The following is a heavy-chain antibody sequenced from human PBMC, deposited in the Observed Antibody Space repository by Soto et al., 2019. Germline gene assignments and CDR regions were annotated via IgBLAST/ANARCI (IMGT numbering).Heavy chain of an antibody. CDR3: ARDRGYDAHDYYYNAMDV. D-gene: IGHD2-15*01. V-gene: IGHV3-23*01. J-gene: IGHJ6*02. CDR2: ISGSGGST. Sequence: QPGGSLRLSCAASGFTFSSYAMSWVRQAPGKGLEWVSAISGSGGSTYYADSVKGRFTISRDNAKNSLYLQMTSLRAEDTAVYYCARDRGYDAHDYYYNAMDVWGQGTMVTVSS. CDR1: GFTFSSYA.